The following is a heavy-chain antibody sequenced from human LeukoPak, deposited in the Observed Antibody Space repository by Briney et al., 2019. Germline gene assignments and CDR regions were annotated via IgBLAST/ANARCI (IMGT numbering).Heavy chain of an antibody. Sequence: SETLSLTCAVSGGSISSGNWWSWVRQPPGKGLEWIGEIYHSGSTNYSPSLKSRVTISVDKSKNHFSLTLTSVTAADTAVYYCAKSGDYRFDPWGQGTLVTVSS. CDR2: IYHSGST. D-gene: IGHD7-27*01. V-gene: IGHV4-4*02. CDR1: GGSISSGNW. J-gene: IGHJ5*02. CDR3: AKSGDYRFDP.